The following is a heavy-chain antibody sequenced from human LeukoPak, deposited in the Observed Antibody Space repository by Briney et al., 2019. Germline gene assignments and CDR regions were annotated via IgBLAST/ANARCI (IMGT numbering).Heavy chain of an antibody. CDR2: ISWNTGTI. D-gene: IGHD6-19*01. J-gene: IGHJ4*02. Sequence: GGSLRLSCAASGFTFDDFAMHWVRQAPGKGLEWVSGISWNTGTINYVDSVKGRFTISRDNAKNSLYLQMNSLRPEDAAFYYCARDVAGRWPVYYFDYWGQGTLVTVSS. CDR1: GFTFDDFA. CDR3: ARDVAGRWPVYYFDY. V-gene: IGHV3-9*01.